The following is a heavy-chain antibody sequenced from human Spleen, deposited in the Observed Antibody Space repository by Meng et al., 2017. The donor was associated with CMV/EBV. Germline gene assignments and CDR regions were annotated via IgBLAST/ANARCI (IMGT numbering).Heavy chain of an antibody. CDR3: ARDRSSTSYGMDV. D-gene: IGHD2-2*01. CDR1: GGSVSSGSYY. V-gene: IGHV4-61*01. Sequence: SETLSLTCTVSGGSVSSGSYYWSWIRQPPGKGLEWIGYIYYSGSTNYNPSLKSRVTISVDKSKNQFSLKLSSVTAADTAVYYCARDRSSTSYGMDVWGQGTTVTVSS. CDR2: IYYSGST. J-gene: IGHJ6*02.